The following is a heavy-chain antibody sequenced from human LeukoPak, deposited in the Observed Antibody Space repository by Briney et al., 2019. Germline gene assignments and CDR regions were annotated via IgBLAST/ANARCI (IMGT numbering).Heavy chain of an antibody. Sequence: AIXACGENTYYAASVKGLFTISRDNSKNTLYLQMHSLRAEDTAVYYCARRIAARPWSPPFDYWGQGTLATVSS. CDR2: IXACGENT. V-gene: IGHV3-23*01. J-gene: IGHJ4*02. D-gene: IGHD6-6*01. CDR3: ARRIAARPWSPPFDY.